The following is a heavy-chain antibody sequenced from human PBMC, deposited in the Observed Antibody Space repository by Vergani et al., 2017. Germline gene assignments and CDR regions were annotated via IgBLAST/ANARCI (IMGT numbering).Heavy chain of an antibody. J-gene: IGHJ4*02. CDR3: AGCDRVDIAARFHVDY. D-gene: IGHD6-6*01. Sequence: QVQLVQSGAEVKKPGSSVKVSCKASGGTFSSYAISWVRQAPGQGLEWMGGIIPIFGTANYAQKFQGRVTITADESTSTAYMELSSLRSEDKAVYYVAGCDRVDIAARFHVDYWGQGTLVTVSS. CDR1: GGTFSSYA. V-gene: IGHV1-69*01. CDR2: IIPIFGTA.